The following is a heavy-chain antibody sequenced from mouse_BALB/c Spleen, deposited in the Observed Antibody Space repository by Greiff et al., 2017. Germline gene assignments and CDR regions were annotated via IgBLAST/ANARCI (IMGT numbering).Heavy chain of an antibody. CDR2: ISYDGSN. J-gene: IGHJ3*01. Sequence: EVQLVVSGPGLVKPSQSLSLTCSVTGYSITRGYYWNWIRQFPGNKLEWMGYISYDGSNNYNPSLINRISITRDTSKNQFFLKLNSVTTEDTATFYCARAGWSYSGWFAYWGQGTRVTVSA. V-gene: IGHV3-6*02. CDR1: GYSITRGYY. CDR3: ARAGWSYSGWFAY. D-gene: IGHD2-12*01.